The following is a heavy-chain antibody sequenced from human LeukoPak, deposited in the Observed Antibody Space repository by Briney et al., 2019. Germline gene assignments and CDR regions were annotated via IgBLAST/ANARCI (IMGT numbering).Heavy chain of an antibody. CDR1: GFTVSSNY. D-gene: IGHD6-13*01. V-gene: IGHV3-53*05. CDR2: IYSGGST. CDR3: ARTDPILGYSSSWPFDY. J-gene: IGHJ4*02. Sequence: PGGSLRLSCAASGFTVSSNYMSWVRQAPGKGLEWVSVIYSGGSTYYADSVKGRFTISRDNSKNTLYLQMNSLRAEDTAVYYCARTDPILGYSSSWPFDYWGQGTLVTVSS.